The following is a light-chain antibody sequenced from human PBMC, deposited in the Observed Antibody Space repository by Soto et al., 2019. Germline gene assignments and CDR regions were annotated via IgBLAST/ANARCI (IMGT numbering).Light chain of an antibody. Sequence: EIVMTQSPATLSVSPGERATLSCRASQSITSNLAWYQQKPGQAPRLLIYDASTRATGIPATFSGSGSGTEFTLTISSLQPEDVAVYYCQQHHNCPWTFGEGTKVEIK. V-gene: IGKV3-15*01. CDR1: QSITSN. J-gene: IGKJ4*01. CDR3: QQHHNCPWT. CDR2: DAS.